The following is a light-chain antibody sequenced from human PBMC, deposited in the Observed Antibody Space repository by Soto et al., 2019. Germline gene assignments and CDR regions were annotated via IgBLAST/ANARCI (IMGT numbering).Light chain of an antibody. CDR3: QQYDEWPLT. CDR2: DAF. V-gene: IGKV3-15*01. J-gene: IGKJ4*01. CDR1: QNVKTR. Sequence: EKVMTQSPATLSVSPGERATLSCRASQNVKTRLAWYQQKPGQAPRLLIYDAFTRATGIPARFSGSASGTEFTLTFSSLQSEDFAGYYCQQYDEWPLTFGGGTKVEIK.